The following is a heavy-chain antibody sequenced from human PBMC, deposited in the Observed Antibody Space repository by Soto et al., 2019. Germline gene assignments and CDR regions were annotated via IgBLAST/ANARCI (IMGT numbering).Heavy chain of an antibody. CDR2: ITNTGITT. CDR1: GFDFSTHA. Sequence: GGSLRLSCAASGFDFSTHALTWVRQAPGKGLEWLSSITNTGITTHYADSVKGWFTISRENSRNTLHLQLNNLRVDDTAVYYCEKGFDYGDTKHIDHWGQGTLVTVSS. D-gene: IGHD4-17*01. J-gene: IGHJ4*02. CDR3: EKGFDYGDTKHIDH. V-gene: IGHV3-23*01.